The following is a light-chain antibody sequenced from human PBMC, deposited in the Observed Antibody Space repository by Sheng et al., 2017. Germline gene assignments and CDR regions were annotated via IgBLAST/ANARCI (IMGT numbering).Light chain of an antibody. Sequence: DIQMTQSPSTLSASVGDRVTITCQASQDISTNLIWYQQKPGKAPNLLIYDASNLETGVPSRFRGSGSGTDFTLTISDLQPEDIGTYYCQQYEKLPVTFGGGTRVEIK. CDR1: QDISTN. CDR3: QQYEKLPVT. V-gene: IGKV1-33*01. J-gene: IGKJ4*01. CDR2: DAS.